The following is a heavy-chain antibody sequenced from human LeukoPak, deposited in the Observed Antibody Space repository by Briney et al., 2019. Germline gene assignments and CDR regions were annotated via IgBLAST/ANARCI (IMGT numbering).Heavy chain of an antibody. D-gene: IGHD2-21*02. CDR1: GYTFTGYG. J-gene: IGHJ4*02. Sequence: ASVKVSCKASGYTFTGYGISWVRQAPGQGLEWMGWISAYNGNTNYAQKLQGRVTITRDTSASTAYMDLSSLRSEDTAVYYCARNTETAIPLPYYFDYWGQGTLVTVSS. CDR3: ARNTETAIPLPYYFDY. V-gene: IGHV1-18*01. CDR2: ISAYNGNT.